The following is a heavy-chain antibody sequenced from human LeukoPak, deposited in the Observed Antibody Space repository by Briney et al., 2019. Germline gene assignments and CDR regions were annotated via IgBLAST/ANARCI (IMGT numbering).Heavy chain of an antibody. CDR1: GFTFSSYS. J-gene: IGHJ3*01. V-gene: IGHV3-21*01. CDR3: AKKMDDAFDV. CDR2: ISGTSAYI. Sequence: GGSLRLSCAASGFTFSSYSTNWVRQAPGKGLEWVAFISGTSAYISYADSVKGRFTISRDNAKNSLYLQMDNLRAEDTAVYYCAKKMDDAFDVWGQGTMVTVSP. D-gene: IGHD5-24*01.